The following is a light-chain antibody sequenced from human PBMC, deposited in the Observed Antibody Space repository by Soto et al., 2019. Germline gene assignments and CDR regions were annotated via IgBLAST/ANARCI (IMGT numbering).Light chain of an antibody. CDR3: QQYGSSSST. V-gene: IGKV3-20*01. J-gene: IGKJ4*01. Sequence: EIVLTQSPATLSLSPGERATLSCRASQSVSSYLAWYQQKPGQAPRLLIYGASSRATGIPDRFSGSGSGTDFTLTISRLEPEDFAVYYCQQYGSSSSTFGGGTKVDI. CDR2: GAS. CDR1: QSVSSY.